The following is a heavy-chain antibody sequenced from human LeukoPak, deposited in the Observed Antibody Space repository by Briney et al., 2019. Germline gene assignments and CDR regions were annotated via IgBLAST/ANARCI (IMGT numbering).Heavy chain of an antibody. V-gene: IGHV3-23*01. CDR3: AKDPWGYSYGLSFDY. CDR1: GFTFTNYA. Sequence: PGGFLRLSCAASGFTFTNYAMSWVRQAPGKGLEWVSAISGSGGSTYYADSVKGRFTISRDNSKNTLYLQMNSLRAEDTAVYYCAKDPWGYSYGLSFDYWGQGTLVTVSS. J-gene: IGHJ4*02. D-gene: IGHD5-18*01. CDR2: ISGSGGST.